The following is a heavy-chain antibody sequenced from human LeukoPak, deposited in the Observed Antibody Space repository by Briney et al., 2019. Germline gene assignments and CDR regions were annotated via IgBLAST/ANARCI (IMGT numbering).Heavy chain of an antibody. D-gene: IGHD3-3*01. J-gene: IGHJ6*02. V-gene: IGHV3-23*01. Sequence: GGSLRLSCAASGFTFSSYAMSWVRQAPGKGLEWVSAISSSGGSTYYADSVKGRFTISRDNSKNTLYLQMNSLRAEDTAVYYCANWGYYDFWSGYSEKNYGMDVWGQGTTVTVSS. CDR3: ANWGYYDFWSGYSEKNYGMDV. CDR1: GFTFSSYA. CDR2: ISSSGGST.